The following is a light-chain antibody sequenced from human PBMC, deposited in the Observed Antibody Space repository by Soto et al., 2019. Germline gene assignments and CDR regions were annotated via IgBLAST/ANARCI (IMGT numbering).Light chain of an antibody. Sequence: QSALTQPRSVSGSPGQSVTISCTGTSSDVGGFKYVSWYQQHPGKAPKLIIFDASKRPSGVPDRFSGSKSGYTASLTISGLQGEDEANYHCGLSEPNHVRFGAGTKLTV. J-gene: IGLJ2*01. V-gene: IGLV2-11*01. CDR2: DAS. CDR3: GLSEPNHVR. CDR1: SSDVGGFKY.